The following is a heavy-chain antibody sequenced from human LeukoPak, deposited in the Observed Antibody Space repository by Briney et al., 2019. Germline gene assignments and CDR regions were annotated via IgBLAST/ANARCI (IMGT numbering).Heavy chain of an antibody. CDR1: GGSISSYY. V-gene: IGHV4-59*01. CDR2: IYYSGST. J-gene: IGHJ4*02. Sequence: SETLSLTCTVSGGSISSYYWSWIRQPPGKGLEWIGYIYYSGSTNYNPSLKSRVTISVDTSKNQFSLKLSSVTAADTAVYYCARYCSSTSCYGELDYWGQGTLVTVSS. CDR3: ARYCSSTSCYGELDY. D-gene: IGHD2-2*01.